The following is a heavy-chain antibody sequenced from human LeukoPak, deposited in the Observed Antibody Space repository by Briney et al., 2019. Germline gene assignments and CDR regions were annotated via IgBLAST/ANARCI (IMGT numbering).Heavy chain of an antibody. Sequence: GSLRLSCAASGFTFSSYAMSWVRQAPGEGLEWVSTISASGGSTYYADSVKGRFTISRDNSKNTLYLQMNSLRAEDTAVYYCAKARLIAAAGKFYFDYWGQGTLVTVSS. J-gene: IGHJ4*02. D-gene: IGHD6-13*01. CDR2: ISASGGST. V-gene: IGHV3-23*01. CDR1: GFTFSSYA. CDR3: AKARLIAAAGKFYFDY.